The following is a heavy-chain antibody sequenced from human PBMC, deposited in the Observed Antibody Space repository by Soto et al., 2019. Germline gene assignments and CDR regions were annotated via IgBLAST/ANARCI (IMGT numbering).Heavy chain of an antibody. D-gene: IGHD6-6*01. CDR3: ARDRGSSSSPYFDY. J-gene: IGHJ4*02. CDR2: ISAYNGNT. Sequence: GASVKVSCKASGYTSTSYGISWVRQAPGQGLEWMGWISAYNGNTNYAQKLQGRVTMTTDTSTSTAYMELRSLRSDDTAVYYCARDRGSSSSPYFDYWGQGTLVTVSS. V-gene: IGHV1-18*01. CDR1: GYTSTSYG.